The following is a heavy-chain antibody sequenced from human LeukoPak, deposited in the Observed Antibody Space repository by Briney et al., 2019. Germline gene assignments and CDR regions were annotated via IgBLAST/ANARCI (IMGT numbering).Heavy chain of an antibody. CDR2: INHSGST. D-gene: IGHD3-3*01. Sequence: PSETLSLTCAVYGGSFSGYYWSWIRQPPGKGLEWIGEINHSGSTNYNPSLKSRVTISVDRSKNQFSLKLSSVTAADTAVYYCARGGYDFWSGYPSPFDYWGQGTLVTVSS. CDR1: GGSFSGYY. CDR3: ARGGYDFWSGYPSPFDY. V-gene: IGHV4-34*01. J-gene: IGHJ4*02.